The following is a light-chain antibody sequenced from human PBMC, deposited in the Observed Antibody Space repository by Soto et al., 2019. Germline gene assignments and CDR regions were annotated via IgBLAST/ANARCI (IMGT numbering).Light chain of an antibody. J-gene: IGKJ5*01. Sequence: VLTQSPGTLSLSPGDRATLFCRARQSLTNPYIAWYQQKPGQPPRLLIYDISTRATGIPTRFSGSGSGTEFTLTISSLQSEDFAVYYCQQYNSWPPITFGQGTRLEIK. CDR3: QQYNSWPPIT. CDR2: DIS. V-gene: IGKV3D-15*01. CDR1: QSLTNPY.